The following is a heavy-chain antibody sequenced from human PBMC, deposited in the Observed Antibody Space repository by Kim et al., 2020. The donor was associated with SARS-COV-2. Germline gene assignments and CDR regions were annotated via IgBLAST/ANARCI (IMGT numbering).Heavy chain of an antibody. V-gene: IGHV3-30*02. J-gene: IGHJ4*02. CDR3: ANALYYDSSGYGFDY. Sequence: DSVKGRFTISRDNSKNTLYLQMNSLRAEDTAVYYCANALYYDSSGYGFDYWGQGTLVTVSS. D-gene: IGHD3-22*01.